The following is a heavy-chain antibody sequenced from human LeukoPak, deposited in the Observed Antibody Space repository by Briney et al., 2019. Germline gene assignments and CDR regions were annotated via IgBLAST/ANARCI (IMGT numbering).Heavy chain of an antibody. J-gene: IGHJ4*02. Sequence: PGGSLRLSCAASGFTFSSYEMNWVRQAPGKGLEWVSYISSSGSTIYYADSVKGRFTNSRGNAKNSLYLQMNSLRAEDTAVYYCARENSGYDFFDYWGQGTLVTVSS. CDR1: GFTFSSYE. CDR3: ARENSGYDFFDY. D-gene: IGHD5-12*01. V-gene: IGHV3-48*03. CDR2: ISSSGSTI.